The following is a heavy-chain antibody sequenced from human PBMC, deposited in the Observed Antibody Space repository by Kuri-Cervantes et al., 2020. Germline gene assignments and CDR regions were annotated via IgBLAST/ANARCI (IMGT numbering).Heavy chain of an antibody. CDR2: FSSDGKRE. V-gene: IGHV3-30*04. Sequence: GESLKISCAASGFIFTHYTMHWVRQTPGKGLAWVALFSSDGKREYYADSVKGRFTVSRDNSKNTLFLQMNSLRPEDTAVYYCVRTKGTQNYMDVWGKGTTVTVSS. CDR3: VRTKGTQNYMDV. CDR1: GFIFTHYT. J-gene: IGHJ6*03.